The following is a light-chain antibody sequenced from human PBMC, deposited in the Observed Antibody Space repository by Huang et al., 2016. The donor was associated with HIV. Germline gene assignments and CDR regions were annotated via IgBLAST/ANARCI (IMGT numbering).Light chain of an antibody. CDR1: QDISNY. V-gene: IGKV1-33*01. Sequence: DIQMTQSPSSLSASVGDRVTITCQASQDISNYLNWYHQKPGKAPKLLIYDASNLETVVPSRFSGSGSGTHLTFTISSLQPEDIPAYYCQQYDNLPLFTFGPGTKVDIK. CDR3: QQYDNLPLFT. CDR2: DAS. J-gene: IGKJ3*01.